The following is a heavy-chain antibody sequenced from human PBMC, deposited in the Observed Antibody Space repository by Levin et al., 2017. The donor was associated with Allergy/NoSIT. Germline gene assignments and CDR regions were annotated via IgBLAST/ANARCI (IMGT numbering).Heavy chain of an antibody. CDR3: ARRPLRAPTGWLLGNWYFDL. Sequence: SQTLSLTCTVSGGSIRTSSYYWGWIRQPPGKGLEWIGSIYYSGYTYYRPFLRSRVTISIDTSKNQFSLKLSSLMAADTAVYYCARRPLRAPTGWLLGNWYFDLWGRGTLVTVSS. CDR2: IYYSGYT. CDR1: GGSIRTSSYY. V-gene: IGHV4-39*01. J-gene: IGHJ2*01. D-gene: IGHD3-22*01.